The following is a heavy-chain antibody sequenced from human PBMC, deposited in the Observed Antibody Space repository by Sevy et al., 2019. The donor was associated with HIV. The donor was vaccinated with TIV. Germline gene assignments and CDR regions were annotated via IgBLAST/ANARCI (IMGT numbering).Heavy chain of an antibody. J-gene: IGHJ4*02. D-gene: IGHD6-19*01. Sequence: GESLKISCKGSGYSFTSYWIGWVSQMPGKGLEWMGILYPGDSDTRYSPSFQGQVTISADKSISTAYLQWSSLKASDTAMYYCARRRIAVAGTRTYYFDYSGQGTLVTVSS. CDR3: ARRRIAVAGTRTYYFDY. V-gene: IGHV5-51*01. CDR2: LYPGDSDT. CDR1: GYSFTSYW.